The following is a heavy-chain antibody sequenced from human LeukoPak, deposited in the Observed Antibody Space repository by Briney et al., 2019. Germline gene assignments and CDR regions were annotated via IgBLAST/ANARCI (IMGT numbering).Heavy chain of an antibody. CDR2: ISYDGSNK. J-gene: IGHJ4*02. Sequence: GGSLRLCCAASGFTFSSYAMHWVRQAPGKGLEWVAVISYDGSNKYYADSVKGRFTISRDNSKNTLYLQMNSLRAEDTAVYYCARGRSKDYWGQGTLVTVSS. D-gene: IGHD1-26*01. CDR1: GFTFSSYA. CDR3: ARGRSKDY. V-gene: IGHV3-30*04.